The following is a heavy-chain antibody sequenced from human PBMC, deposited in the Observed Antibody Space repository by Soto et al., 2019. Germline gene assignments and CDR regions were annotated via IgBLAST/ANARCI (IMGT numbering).Heavy chain of an antibody. J-gene: IGHJ5*02. CDR3: RRFDNFTGVWS. D-gene: IGHD6-19*01. V-gene: IGHV3-30*14. CDR1: GFTFSSYA. CDR2: ISHDGKNE. Sequence: QVQLVESGGGVVQPGRSLRLSCAASGFTFSSYAMHWVRRAPGKGLEWVAAISHDGKNEFHADSVKGRFTVSRDNAKNIVYLQMDTLRPDDTALFYYRRFDNFTGVWSWGQGTEVTVSS.